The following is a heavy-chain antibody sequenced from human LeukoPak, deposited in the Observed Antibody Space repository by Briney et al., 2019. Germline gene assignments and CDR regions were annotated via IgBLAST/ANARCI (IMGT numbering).Heavy chain of an antibody. CDR1: GGSFSGYY. D-gene: IGHD5-12*01. V-gene: IGHV4-34*01. CDR3: ARGWGSGYDYVLSYFDY. J-gene: IGHJ4*02. CDR2: INHSGST. Sequence: SETLSLTCAVYGGSFSGYYWSWIRQPPGKGLEWIGEINHSGSTNYNPSLKSRVTISVDTSKNQFSLKLSSVTAADTAVYYCARGWGSGYDYVLSYFDYGGKGPLVPVPS.